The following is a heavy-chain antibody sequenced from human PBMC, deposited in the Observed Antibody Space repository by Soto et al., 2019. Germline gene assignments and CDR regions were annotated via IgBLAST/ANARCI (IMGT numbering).Heavy chain of an antibody. V-gene: IGHV2-5*02. CDR3: AHRVLRTVFGLVTTTAIYFDF. Sequence: QITLNESGPTQVKPRQTLTLTCTFSGFSLTTSGVGVGWIRQSPGKAPEWLALIYWDDDKRDSPSLKSRLTINKDTSKNHVVLTMADLDPADTATYYCAHRVLRTVFGLVTTTAIYFDFWGQGTPVAVSS. D-gene: IGHD3-3*01. J-gene: IGHJ4*02. CDR2: IYWDDDK. CDR1: GFSLTTSGVG.